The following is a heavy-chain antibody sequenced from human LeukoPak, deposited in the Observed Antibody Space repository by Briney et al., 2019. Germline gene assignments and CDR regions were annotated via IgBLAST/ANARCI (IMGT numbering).Heavy chain of an antibody. V-gene: IGHV1-69*10. D-gene: IGHD6-19*01. J-gene: IGHJ4*02. CDR3: AKTYIAVAGKGDY. CDR1: GGTFSSYA. Sequence: GASVKVSCKASGGTFSSYAISWVRQAPGQGLEWMGGIIPIFGIANYAQKFQGRVTITADKSTSTAYMELSSLRSEDTAVYYCAKTYIAVAGKGDYWGQGTLVTVSS. CDR2: IIPIFGIA.